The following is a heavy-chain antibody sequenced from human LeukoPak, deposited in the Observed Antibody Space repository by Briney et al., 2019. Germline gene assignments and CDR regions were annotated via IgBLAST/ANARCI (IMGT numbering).Heavy chain of an antibody. CDR3: AREEAKAGTGDY. Sequence: ASVKVSCKASGYTFTGYYVHWVRQAPGQGLEWMGWINPNSGGTNYAQKFQGRATMTRDTSISTAYMELSRLRSDDTAVYYCAREEAKAGTGDYWGQGTLVTVSS. CDR1: GYTFTGYY. J-gene: IGHJ4*02. V-gene: IGHV1-2*02. CDR2: INPNSGGT. D-gene: IGHD6-19*01.